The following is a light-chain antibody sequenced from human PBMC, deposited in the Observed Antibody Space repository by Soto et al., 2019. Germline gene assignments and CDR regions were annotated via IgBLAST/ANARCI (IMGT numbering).Light chain of an antibody. CDR2: EVS. V-gene: IGLV2-14*01. Sequence: QSVLSQPASVSGSPGQSITISCTGTSSDVGGYNYVSWYQQHPGKAPKVMIYEVSNRPSGVSNRFSGSKSGNTASLTISGLQAEDEADYYCSSYTSGSTLVFGGGTKLTVL. CDR1: SSDVGGYNY. J-gene: IGLJ2*01. CDR3: SSYTSGSTLV.